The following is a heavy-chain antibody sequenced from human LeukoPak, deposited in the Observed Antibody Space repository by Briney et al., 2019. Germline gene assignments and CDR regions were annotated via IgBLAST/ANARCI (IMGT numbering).Heavy chain of an antibody. CDR1: GFTFSSYG. CDR2: ISYDGSNK. CDR3: AKGDSTSCCRGEVY. V-gene: IGHV3-30*18. J-gene: IGHJ4*02. D-gene: IGHD2-2*01. Sequence: GRSLRLSCAASGFTFSSYGMHWVRQAPGKGLEWVAVISYDGSNKYYADSVKGRFTISRDNSMNTLYLQMSSLRAEDTAVYYCAKGDSTSCCRGEVYWGQGTLVTVSS.